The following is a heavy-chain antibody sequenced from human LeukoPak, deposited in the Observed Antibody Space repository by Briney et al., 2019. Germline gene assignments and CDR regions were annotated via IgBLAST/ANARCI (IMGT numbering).Heavy chain of an antibody. CDR2: ITPIFGIA. V-gene: IGHV1-69*10. D-gene: IGHD6-13*01. J-gene: IGHJ5*02. Sequence: SVRVSCKASGGTFSSYAISWVRQAPGQGVEWMGGITPIFGIANYAQKFQARVTITADKSTSTAYMELSSLRSEDTAVYYCARYPSPSSPFDPWGQGTLVTVSS. CDR3: ARYPSPSSPFDP. CDR1: GGTFSSYA.